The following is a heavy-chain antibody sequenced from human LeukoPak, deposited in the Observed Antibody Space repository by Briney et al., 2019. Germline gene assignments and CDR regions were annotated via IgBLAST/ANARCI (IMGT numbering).Heavy chain of an antibody. CDR3: ARAPQKLLWFGELLLRRNWFDP. D-gene: IGHD3-10*01. Sequence: GASVKVSCKSSGYTFTSYDINWVRQATGQGLEWMGWMNPNSGNTGYAQKFQGRVTMTRNTSISTAYMELSSLRSEDTAVYYCARAPQKLLWFGELLLRRNWFDPWGQGTLVTVSS. CDR1: GYTFTSYD. V-gene: IGHV1-8*01. J-gene: IGHJ5*02. CDR2: MNPNSGNT.